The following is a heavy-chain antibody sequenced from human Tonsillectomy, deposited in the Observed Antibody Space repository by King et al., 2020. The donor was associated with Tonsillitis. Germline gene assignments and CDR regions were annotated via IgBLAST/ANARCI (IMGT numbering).Heavy chain of an antibody. D-gene: IGHD3-9*01. CDR3: ARVVASYDILTGYYYYYGMDV. Sequence: VQLQQWGAGLLKPSETLSLTCAVYGGSFSGYYWSWIRQPPGKGLEWIGEINHSGSTNYNPSLKSRVTISVDTSKNQFSLKLSSVTAADTAVYYCARVVASYDILTGYYYYYGMDVWGQGTTVTVSS. CDR1: GGSFSGYY. CDR2: INHSGST. J-gene: IGHJ6*02. V-gene: IGHV4-34*01.